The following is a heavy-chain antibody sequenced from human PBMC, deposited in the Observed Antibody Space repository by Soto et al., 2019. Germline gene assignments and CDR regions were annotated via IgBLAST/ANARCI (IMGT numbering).Heavy chain of an antibody. V-gene: IGHV1-18*01. Sequence: QVQLVQSGGEVKKPGASVTVSCKTSGYTFINYHITWVRQAPGQGLEWMAWINTYNGMTDYAQRVQGRVTMTRDTSTSTAYMELRNLGSDDTAVYFCAKSPRGEMATDWGQGTLVTVSS. J-gene: IGHJ4*02. CDR1: GYTFINYH. D-gene: IGHD5-12*01. CDR3: AKSPRGEMATD. CDR2: INTYNGMT.